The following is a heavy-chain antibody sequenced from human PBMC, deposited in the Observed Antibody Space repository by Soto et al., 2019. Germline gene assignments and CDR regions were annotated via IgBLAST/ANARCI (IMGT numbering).Heavy chain of an antibody. D-gene: IGHD3-22*01. CDR3: ARFDSSGYYYVFDY. J-gene: IGHJ4*02. V-gene: IGHV4-30-4*01. CDR2: IYYSGST. Sequence: SETLSLTCTVSGGSISSGDYYWSCIRQPPGKGLEWIGYIYYSGSTYYNPSLKSRVTISVDTSKNQFSLKLSSVTAADTAVYYCARFDSSGYYYVFDYWGQGTPVTVSS. CDR1: GGSISSGDYY.